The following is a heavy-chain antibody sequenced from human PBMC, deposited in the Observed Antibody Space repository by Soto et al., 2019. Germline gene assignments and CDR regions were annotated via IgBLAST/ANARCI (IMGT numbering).Heavy chain of an antibody. J-gene: IGHJ6*02. CDR1: GYTFTTYY. Sequence: QVQLVQSGAEVKKPGASVEISCKASGYTFTTYYLHWVRQAPGQGLEWMGIINPDTGSTSSAQNFRGSVSATRDTSTSTLYMEPYSLSSEDTAVYYCAREPHFSLTLPYYGMDVWGQGTTVTVSS. V-gene: IGHV1-46*01. CDR3: AREPHFSLTLPYYGMDV. CDR2: INPDTGST.